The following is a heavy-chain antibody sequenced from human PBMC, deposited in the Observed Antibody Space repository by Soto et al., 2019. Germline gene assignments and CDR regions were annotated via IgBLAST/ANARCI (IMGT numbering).Heavy chain of an antibody. CDR1: GYRFTSYW. Sequence: EVQLVQSGAEVKKPGESLKISCKGSGYRFTSYWIGWVRQMPGEGLEWMGIIYPGDSDTRYSPSFQGQVTISADKSISTAYLQWSSLKASDTAMYYCARLIQGTNWNGGFDYWGQGTLVTVSS. CDR3: ARLIQGTNWNGGFDY. J-gene: IGHJ4*02. V-gene: IGHV5-51*03. CDR2: IYPGDSDT. D-gene: IGHD1-1*01.